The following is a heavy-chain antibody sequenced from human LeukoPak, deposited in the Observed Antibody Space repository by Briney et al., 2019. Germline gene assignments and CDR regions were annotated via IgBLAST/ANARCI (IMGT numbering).Heavy chain of an antibody. CDR1: GGSISSGGYY. CDR2: IYYSGST. J-gene: IGHJ5*02. Sequence: SETLSLTCTVSGGSISSGGYYWSWIRQHPGKGLEWIGYIYYSGSTYYNPSLKSRVTISVDTSKNQFSLKLSSVTAADTAVYYCAREFRRDWFVPWGQGTLVTVSS. CDR3: AREFRRDWFVP. V-gene: IGHV4-31*03.